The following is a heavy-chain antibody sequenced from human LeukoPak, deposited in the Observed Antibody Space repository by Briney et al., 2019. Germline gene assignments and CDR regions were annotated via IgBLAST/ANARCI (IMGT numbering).Heavy chain of an antibody. CDR2: MNPNSGNT. CDR3: ARGGSVVVTAILGYYFDY. D-gene: IGHD2-21*02. Sequence: AASVKVSCKASGGTFTSYDINWVRQATGQGLEWMGWMNPNSGNTGYAQKFQGRVTITRNTSISTAYMELSSLRSEDTAVYYCARGGSVVVTAILGYYFDYWGQGTLVTVSS. V-gene: IGHV1-8*03. CDR1: GGTFTSYD. J-gene: IGHJ4*02.